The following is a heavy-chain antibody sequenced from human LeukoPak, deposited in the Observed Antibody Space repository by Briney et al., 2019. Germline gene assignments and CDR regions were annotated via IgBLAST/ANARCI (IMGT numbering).Heavy chain of an antibody. CDR1: SGSITSYY. D-gene: IGHD3-22*01. J-gene: IGHJ4*02. CDR2: IYYSGGT. Sequence: SETLSLTCTVSSGSITSYYWSWIRQSPGKGLEWIEYIYYSGGTNYNPSLKSRVTISIDTSKSQFSLNLSSVTAADTAVYYCANEVYDSSGYYYDYWGQGTLVTVSS. V-gene: IGHV4-59*01. CDR3: ANEVYDSSGYYYDY.